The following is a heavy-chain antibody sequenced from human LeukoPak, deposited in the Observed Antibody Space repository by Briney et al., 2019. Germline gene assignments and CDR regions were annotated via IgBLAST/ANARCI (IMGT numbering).Heavy chain of an antibody. V-gene: IGHV3-23*01. CDR1: GFTFTTYA. D-gene: IGHD2-21*01. J-gene: IGHJ3*02. Sequence: LSGGSLRLSCGASGFTFTTYAMTWVRQAPGKGLEWVSSITGSGGSTYYGDSVKGRFTISRDNSKNTLYLQMNSLRAEDTAVYYCARGSVVVWGRAFDIWGQGTMVTVSS. CDR3: ARGSVVVWGRAFDI. CDR2: ITGSGGST.